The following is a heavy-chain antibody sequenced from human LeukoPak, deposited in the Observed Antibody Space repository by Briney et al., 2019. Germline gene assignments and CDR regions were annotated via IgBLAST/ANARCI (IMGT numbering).Heavy chain of an antibody. D-gene: IGHD3-22*01. V-gene: IGHV3-21*01. CDR1: GFTFSSYS. Sequence: GGSLRLSCAASGFTFSSYSLNWVRQAPGKGLEWVSSISSSSSYIYYADSVKGRFTISRDNAKNSLYLQMNSLRAEDTAVYYCARDYSQSSGYYFGFDYWGQGTLATVSS. CDR2: ISSSSSYI. CDR3: ARDYSQSSGYYFGFDY. J-gene: IGHJ4*02.